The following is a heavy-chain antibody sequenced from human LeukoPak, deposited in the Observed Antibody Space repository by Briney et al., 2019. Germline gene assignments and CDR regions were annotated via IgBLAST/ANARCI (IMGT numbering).Heavy chain of an antibody. V-gene: IGHV4-4*07. D-gene: IGHD4-17*01. CDR3: ARDGGFYGDDTIGY. Sequence: SETLSLTCTVSGGSISSYYWSWIRQPAGKGLEWIGRIYTSGSTNYNPSLKSRVTMSVDTSNNQFSLKLRSLTPADPALYYRARDGGFYGDDTIGYWGQGTLVTVSS. CDR2: IYTSGST. J-gene: IGHJ4*02. CDR1: GGSISSYY.